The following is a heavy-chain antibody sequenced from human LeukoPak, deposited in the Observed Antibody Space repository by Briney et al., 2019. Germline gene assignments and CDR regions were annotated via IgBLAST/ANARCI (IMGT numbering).Heavy chain of an antibody. CDR2: INPNSGGA. CDR3: ALATTSIVPDY. D-gene: IGHD5-24*01. Sequence: ASVKVSCKASGYTFTGYYMHWVRQAPGPGLEWMGRINPNSGGAHFAQKFQGRVTMTRDTSISTAYMELSRLRSDDTAVYYCALATTSIVPDYWGQGTLVTVSS. CDR1: GYTFTGYY. J-gene: IGHJ4*02. V-gene: IGHV1-2*06.